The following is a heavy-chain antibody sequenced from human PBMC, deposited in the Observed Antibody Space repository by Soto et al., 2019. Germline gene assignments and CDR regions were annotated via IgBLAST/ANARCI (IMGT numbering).Heavy chain of an antibody. D-gene: IGHD3-10*01. CDR1: GFTFSTLA. J-gene: IGHJ6*02. CDR2: ISGNGGNT. V-gene: IGHV3-23*01. CDR3: AKQCRSYDVSYYYHGMDL. Sequence: LTCGGSGFTFSTLALTWVRQAPGEGLEWVSSISGNGGNTYYADSVKGRFTISRDNAEKTLFLKMDSLRGNDTAKYYCAKQCRSYDVSYYYHGMDLWGQGTTVTVSS.